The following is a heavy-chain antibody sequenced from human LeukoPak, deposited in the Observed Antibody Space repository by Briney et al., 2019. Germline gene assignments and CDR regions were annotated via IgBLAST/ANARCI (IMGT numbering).Heavy chain of an antibody. CDR1: GGSISSSSYY. J-gene: IGHJ4*02. CDR2: IYYSGST. CDR3: ARQTPNYCDSSGYRVGREHDY. D-gene: IGHD3-22*01. V-gene: IGHV4-39*01. Sequence: SETLSLTCTVSGGSISSSSYYWGWIRQPPGKGLEWIGSIYYSGSTYYNPSLKSRVTISVDTSKNQFSLKLSSVTAADTAVYYCARQTPNYCDSSGYRVGREHDYWGQGTLVTVSS.